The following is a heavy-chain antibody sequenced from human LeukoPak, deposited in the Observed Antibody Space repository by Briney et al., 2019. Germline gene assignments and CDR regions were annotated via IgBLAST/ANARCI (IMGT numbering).Heavy chain of an antibody. V-gene: IGHV3-23*01. D-gene: IGHD3-22*01. CDR3: AKSAMIVVVNLYFQH. J-gene: IGHJ1*01. CDR1: GFTFSSYA. Sequence: GGSLRLSCAASGFTFSSYAMSWVRQAPGKGLGWVSAISGSGGSTYYADSVKGRFTISRDNSKNTLYLQMNSLRAEDTAVYYCAKSAMIVVVNLYFQHWGQGTLVTVSS. CDR2: ISGSGGST.